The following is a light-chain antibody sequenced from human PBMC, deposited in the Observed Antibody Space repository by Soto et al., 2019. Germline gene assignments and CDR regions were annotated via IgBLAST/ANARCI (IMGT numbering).Light chain of an antibody. CDR2: SNN. CDR3: ATWDDSLNGHVV. CDR1: RSNIGSNT. J-gene: IGLJ2*01. Sequence: QPVLSQPPSASGTPGQRVTISCSGSRSNIGSNTVNWYQQLPGTAPKLLMYSNNQRPSGVSDRFSGSKSGTSASLAVRGLQSEDEADYYCATWDDSLNGHVVFGGGTQLTVL. V-gene: IGLV1-44*01.